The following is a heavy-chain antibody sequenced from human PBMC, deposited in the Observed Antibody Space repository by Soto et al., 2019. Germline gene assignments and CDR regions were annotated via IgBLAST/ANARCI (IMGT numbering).Heavy chain of an antibody. J-gene: IGHJ4*02. CDR1: GGSFSGYY. Sequence: QVQLQQWGAGLLKPSETLSLTCAVYGGSFSGYYWSWIRQPPGKGLEWIGEINHSGSTNYNPSLTSRVTISVDTSKNQFSLKLSSVTAADTAVYYCASQQLVPAYDYWGQGTLVTVSS. V-gene: IGHV4-34*01. D-gene: IGHD6-13*01. CDR3: ASQQLVPAYDY. CDR2: INHSGST.